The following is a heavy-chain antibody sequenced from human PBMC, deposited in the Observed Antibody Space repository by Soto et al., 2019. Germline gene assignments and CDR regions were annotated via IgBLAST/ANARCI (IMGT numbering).Heavy chain of an antibody. CDR3: ARDLNWSFDY. V-gene: IGHV3-23*01. CDR1: GFTFSSYA. CDR2: ISGSGDSR. J-gene: IGHJ4*02. Sequence: HPGGSLRLSCAASGFTFSSYAMSWVRQAPGKGLEWVSSISGSGDSRYHGDTVKGRFTISRDNSKNSLYLQMNSLRAEDTAIYYCARDLNWSFDYWGQGTLVTVSS. D-gene: IGHD2-8*02.